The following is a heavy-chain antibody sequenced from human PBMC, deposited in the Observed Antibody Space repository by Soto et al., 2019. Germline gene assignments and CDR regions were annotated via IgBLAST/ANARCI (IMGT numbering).Heavy chain of an antibody. Sequence: PSETLSLTCAVSGGSISSSNWWSWVRQPPGKGLEWIGEIYHSGSTNYNPSLKSRVTISVDKSKNQFSLKLSSVTAADTAVYYCASLSYDYVWGSYRYTPPLDYWGQGTLVTVSS. D-gene: IGHD3-16*02. CDR3: ASLSYDYVWGSYRYTPPLDY. V-gene: IGHV4-4*02. CDR2: IYHSGST. J-gene: IGHJ4*02. CDR1: GGSISSSNW.